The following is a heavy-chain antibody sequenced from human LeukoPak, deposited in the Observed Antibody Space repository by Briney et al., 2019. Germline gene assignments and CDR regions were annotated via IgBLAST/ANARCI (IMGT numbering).Heavy chain of an antibody. D-gene: IGHD5-18*01. Sequence: SETLSLTCTVSGGSISSGSYYWSWIRQPAGKGLEWIGRIYTSGSTNYNPSLKSRVTISVDTSKNQFSLKLSSVTAADTAVYYCARDRRGGSYGIWGQGTTVTVSS. J-gene: IGHJ3*02. V-gene: IGHV4-61*02. CDR3: ARDRRGGSYGI. CDR1: GGSISSGSYY. CDR2: IYTSGST.